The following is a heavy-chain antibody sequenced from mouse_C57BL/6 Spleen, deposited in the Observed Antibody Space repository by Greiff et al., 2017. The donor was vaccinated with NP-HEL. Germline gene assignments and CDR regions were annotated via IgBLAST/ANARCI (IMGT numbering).Heavy chain of an antibody. J-gene: IGHJ3*01. D-gene: IGHD3-2*02. Sequence: EVMLVESGGGLVKPGGSLKLSCAASGFTFSSYTMSWVRQTPEKRLEWVATISGGGGNTYYPDSVKGRFTISRDNAKNTLYLQMSSLRSEDTALYDCARGGSSGPFAYWGQRTLVTVSA. CDR2: ISGGGGNT. CDR3: ARGGSSGPFAY. V-gene: IGHV5-9*01. CDR1: GFTFSSYT.